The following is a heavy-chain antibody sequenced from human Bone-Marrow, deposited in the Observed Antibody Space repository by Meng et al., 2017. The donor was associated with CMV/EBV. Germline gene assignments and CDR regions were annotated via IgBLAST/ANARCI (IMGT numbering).Heavy chain of an antibody. Sequence: SISSSSYYWVWFRQPPGKGLEWIGSIYYSGSTYYNPSLKSRVTISVDTSKNQFSLKLSSVTAADTAVYYCARETIIAARRRGWFDPWGQGTLVTVSS. CDR2: IYYSGST. D-gene: IGHD6-6*01. CDR3: ARETIIAARRRGWFDP. CDR1: SISSSSYY. V-gene: IGHV4-39*07. J-gene: IGHJ5*02.